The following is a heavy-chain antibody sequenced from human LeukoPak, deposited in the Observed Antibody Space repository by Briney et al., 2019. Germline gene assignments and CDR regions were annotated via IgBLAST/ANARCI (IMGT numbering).Heavy chain of an antibody. J-gene: IGHJ4*02. CDR2: ISSSSSYI. CDR1: GFTFSSSW. D-gene: IGHD3-3*01. Sequence: GGSLRLSCAASGFTFSSSWMHWVRQAPGKGLEWVSSISSSSSYIYYADSVKGRFTISRDNAKNSLYLQMNSLRAEDTAVYYCARIGRITIFGVVTYYFDYWGQGTLVTVSS. CDR3: ARIGRITIFGVVTYYFDY. V-gene: IGHV3-21*01.